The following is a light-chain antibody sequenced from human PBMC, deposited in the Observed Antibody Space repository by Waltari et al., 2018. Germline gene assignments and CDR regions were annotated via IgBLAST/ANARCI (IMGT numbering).Light chain of an antibody. CDR2: EAS. CDR3: QQYDRYPWT. J-gene: IGKJ1*01. CDR1: QSIRSW. Sequence: DIQMTQSPSTLSASVGDTVSITCRASQSIRSWLAWYQRKPGKAPKLLIYEASTLESGVPSRFSASGSETEFTLVISSLQPEDFASYHCQQYDRYPWTFGLGTEVEIK. V-gene: IGKV1-5*03.